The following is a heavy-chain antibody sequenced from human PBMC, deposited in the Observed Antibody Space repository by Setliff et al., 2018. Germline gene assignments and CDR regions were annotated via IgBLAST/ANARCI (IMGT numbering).Heavy chain of an antibody. V-gene: IGHV1-69*10. CDR1: GGTFSSYA. D-gene: IGHD3-10*01. J-gene: IGHJ4*02. Sequence: ASVKVSCKASGGTFSSYAISWVRQAPGQGLEWMGGIIPILGIANYAQKFQGRVTITADKSTSTAYMELSSLRSEDTAVYYCASLYYGSGSPTLDYWGQGTLVTVSS. CDR3: ASLYYGSGSPTLDY. CDR2: IIPILGIA.